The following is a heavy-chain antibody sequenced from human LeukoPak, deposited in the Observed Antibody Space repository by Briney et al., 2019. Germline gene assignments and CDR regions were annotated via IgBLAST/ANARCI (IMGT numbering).Heavy chain of an antibody. V-gene: IGHV1-2*02. J-gene: IGHJ4*02. D-gene: IGHD1-14*01. Sequence: GASVKVCCKASGYTFTDYQVYWVRQAPGQGLEWMGWIDPNNGGAHYAQKFQGRVTMTRDTSISTAYMELSRLGSDDTAVYYCARRYSPTGPFDYWGQGTLVTVSS. CDR1: GYTFTDYQ. CDR3: ARRYSPTGPFDY. CDR2: IDPNNGGA.